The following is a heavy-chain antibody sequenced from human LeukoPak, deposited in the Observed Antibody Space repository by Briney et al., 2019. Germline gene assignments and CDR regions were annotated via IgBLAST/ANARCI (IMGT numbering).Heavy chain of an antibody. Sequence: SETLSLTCTVSGGSIGSGDYYWSWIRQPPGKGLEWIGYIYYSGSTYYNPSLKSRVTISVDTSKNQFSLKLSSVTAADTAVYYCARGLYEWLPPDYWGQGTLVTVSS. CDR3: ARGLYEWLPPDY. CDR1: GGSIGSGDYY. D-gene: IGHD5/OR15-5a*01. CDR2: IYYSGST. J-gene: IGHJ4*02. V-gene: IGHV4-30-4*01.